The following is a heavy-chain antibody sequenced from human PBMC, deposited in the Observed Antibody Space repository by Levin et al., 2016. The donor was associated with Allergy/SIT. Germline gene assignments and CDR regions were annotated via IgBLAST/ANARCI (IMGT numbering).Heavy chain of an antibody. V-gene: IGHV3-74*03. J-gene: IGHJ2*01. CDR2: LSDDGSIT. D-gene: IGHD2-8*02. CDR1: GLTFRKYW. Sequence: GGSLRLSCAASGLTFRKYWMHWVRQVPGKGLVWVSRLSDDGSITTYADSVKGRFTIFRDDAKNTLHLQMDSLRPEDTALYYCARDEGTGAGNWYFDLWGRGTLVTVSS. CDR3: ARDEGTGAGNWYFDL.